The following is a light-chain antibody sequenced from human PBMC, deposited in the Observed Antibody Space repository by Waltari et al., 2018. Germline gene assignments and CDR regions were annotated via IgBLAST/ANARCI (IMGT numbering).Light chain of an antibody. V-gene: IGLV2-8*01. CDR2: EVN. J-gene: IGLJ1*01. CDR1: SSDIRRYPL. Sequence: QSALTQPPSASGSPGPSVAISCTGPSSDIRRYPLLSWYQQHPGKAPKLIISEVNKRPSGVPDRFSGAKSGNTASLTVSGLQAEDEADYYCSSHGGSDKFYVFGTGTKVTVL. CDR3: SSHGGSDKFYV.